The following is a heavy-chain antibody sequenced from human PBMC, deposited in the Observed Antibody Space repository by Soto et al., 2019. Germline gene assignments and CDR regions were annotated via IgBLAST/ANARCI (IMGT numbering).Heavy chain of an antibody. J-gene: IGHJ6*03. D-gene: IGHD2-2*01. CDR1: GFTFSSYW. V-gene: IGHV3-7*01. Sequence: GGSLRLSCAASGFTFSSYWMSWVRQAPGKGLEWVANIKQDGSEKYYVDSVKGRFTISRDNAKNSLYLQMNSLRAVDTAVYYCARDQHDCSSTSCYLYYYYYMDVWGKGTTVTVSS. CDR3: ARDQHDCSSTSCYLYYYYYMDV. CDR2: IKQDGSEK.